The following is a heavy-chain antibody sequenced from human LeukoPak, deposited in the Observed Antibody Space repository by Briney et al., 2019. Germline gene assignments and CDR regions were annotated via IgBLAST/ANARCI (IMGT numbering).Heavy chain of an antibody. CDR1: GDSISSSTYY. CDR2: IFYSGST. V-gene: IGHV4-39*01. J-gene: IGHJ4*02. Sequence: PSETLSLTCTVSGDSISSSTYYWGWIRQPPGKGLEWIGSIFYSGSTYYNPSLKSRVTISVDTSKNQFSLKLSSVTAADTAVYYCASQVIAVTFYFDYWGQGTLVIASS. D-gene: IGHD6-19*01. CDR3: ASQVIAVTFYFDY.